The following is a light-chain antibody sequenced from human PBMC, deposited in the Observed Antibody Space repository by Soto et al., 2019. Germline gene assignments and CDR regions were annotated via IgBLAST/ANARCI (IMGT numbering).Light chain of an antibody. CDR1: QSVNSN. CDR3: QQYNNWPSIT. Sequence: EIVMTQSPATLSLSPGERATLSCRASQSVNSNLAWYQQKAGQAPRLLIYGAYTRATGIPDRFSGSGSGTEFTLTISSLQSADFAVYYGQQYNNWPSITFGQGTRLEI. CDR2: GAY. V-gene: IGKV3-15*01. J-gene: IGKJ5*01.